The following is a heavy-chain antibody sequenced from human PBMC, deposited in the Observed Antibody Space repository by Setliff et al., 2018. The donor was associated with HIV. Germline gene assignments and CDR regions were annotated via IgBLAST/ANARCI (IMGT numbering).Heavy chain of an antibody. CDR1: GGTFSSYA. CDR2: IIPIFGTA. CDR3: ARDRSNYVGLDAFDI. D-gene: IGHD4-4*01. Sequence: SVKVSCKASGGTFSSYAISWVRQAPGQGLEWMGGIIPIFGTANYAQKFQGRVTITADESTSTAYMELSSLRSEDTAVYYCARDRSNYVGLDAFDIWGQGTMVTV. J-gene: IGHJ3*02. V-gene: IGHV1-69*13.